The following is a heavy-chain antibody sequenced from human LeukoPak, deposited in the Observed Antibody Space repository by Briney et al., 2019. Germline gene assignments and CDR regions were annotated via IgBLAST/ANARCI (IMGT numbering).Heavy chain of an antibody. Sequence: SLRLSCAASGFTFSSYWMSWVRQAPGKGLEWVANIKQDGSEKYYVDSGKGRFTISRDKANNSLYLQMNSLRSEDTAVYYCARATLGYCSSTSCYTGYFDYWGQGTLVTVSS. D-gene: IGHD2-2*02. CDR1: GFTFSSYW. J-gene: IGHJ4*02. CDR2: IKQDGSEK. V-gene: IGHV3-7*01. CDR3: ARATLGYCSSTSCYTGYFDY.